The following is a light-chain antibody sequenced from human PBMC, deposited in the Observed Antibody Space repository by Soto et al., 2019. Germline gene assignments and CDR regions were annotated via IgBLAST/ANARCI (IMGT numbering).Light chain of an antibody. CDR1: SSNIGSNY. CDR3: ATWYESMRGVL. J-gene: IGLJ2*01. CDR2: ANS. V-gene: IGLV1-47*02. Sequence: QSVLTQPPSASGTPGQRVTISCSGGSSNIGSNYEYWYRQLPGTAPQLVIYANSQRPSGGADRCSGSKYGTSASLAISGRRYAEEAAYYCATWYESMRGVLFGGGTQLTVL.